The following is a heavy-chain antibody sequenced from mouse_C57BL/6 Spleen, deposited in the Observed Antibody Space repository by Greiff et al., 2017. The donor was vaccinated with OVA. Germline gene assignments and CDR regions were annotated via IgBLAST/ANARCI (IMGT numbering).Heavy chain of an antibody. CDR2: ISSGSSTI. CDR3: ARTVPFYY. Sequence: EVKLMESGGGLVKPGGSLKLSCAASGFTFSDYGMHWVRQAPEKGLEWVAYISSGSSTIYYADTVKGRFTISRDNAKNTLFRQMASLRSEDTAMYYCARTVPFYYWGQGTTLTVSS. J-gene: IGHJ2*01. CDR1: GFTFSDYG. D-gene: IGHD1-1*01. V-gene: IGHV5-17*01.